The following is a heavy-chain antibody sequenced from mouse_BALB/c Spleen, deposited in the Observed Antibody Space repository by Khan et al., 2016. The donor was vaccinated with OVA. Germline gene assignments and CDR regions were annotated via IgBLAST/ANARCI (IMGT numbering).Heavy chain of an antibody. Sequence: QVQLQQSGAELARPGASVKVSCKASGYTFTSYTIHWIKKRPGQGLEWIGYINPSNGYTNYNQKFKDKATLTTDKSSTTAYLQLSSLTSDDSAVYNCVRDGAYHRNDGWFAYWGQGTLVIVSA. V-gene: IGHV1-4*01. D-gene: IGHD2-14*01. CDR1: GYTFTSYT. CDR3: VRDGAYHRNDGWFAY. CDR2: INPSNGYT. J-gene: IGHJ3*01.